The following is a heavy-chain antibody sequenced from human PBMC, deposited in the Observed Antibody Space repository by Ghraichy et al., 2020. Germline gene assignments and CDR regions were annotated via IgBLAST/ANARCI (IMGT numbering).Heavy chain of an antibody. CDR1: GDSLSYYY. J-gene: IGHJ4*02. D-gene: IGHD1-26*01. CDR2: IYYSGST. Sequence: SETLSLTCTVSGDSLSYYYWSWIRQPPGKGLEWIGYIYYSGSTNYNPSLTSRVTISVDTSKNQFSPKLNSVTDADTAVYYCARHVVGASNSFDYWGQGTLVTVSP. V-gene: IGHV4-59*08. CDR3: ARHVVGASNSFDY.